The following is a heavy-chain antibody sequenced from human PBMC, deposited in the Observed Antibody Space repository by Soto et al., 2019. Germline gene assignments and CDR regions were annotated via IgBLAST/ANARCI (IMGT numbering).Heavy chain of an antibody. CDR3: ARGGGVGVAGSAAFDM. CDR2: INPATGAA. D-gene: IGHD3-3*01. V-gene: IGHV1-2*02. CDR1: GYPVTAYY. J-gene: IGHJ3*02. Sequence: QLHWVQSGAVVKKPGASVTVSCSASGYPVTAYYMHWVRQAPGRGLEWMVGINPATGAAKYTKTLPGRVTLARDTSTSAAFKELSGLTSSDTAGFYWARGGGVGVAGSAAFDMWGQGTLVTVSS.